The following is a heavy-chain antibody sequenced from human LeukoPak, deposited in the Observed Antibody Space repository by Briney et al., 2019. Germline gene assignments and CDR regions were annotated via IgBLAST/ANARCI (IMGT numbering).Heavy chain of an antibody. V-gene: IGHV1-3*01. CDR2: INAGNGNT. D-gene: IGHD3-22*01. CDR1: GYTFTSYG. CDR3: ARDGYYDSSGYYSAFDI. Sequence: ASVKVSCKASGYTFTSYGINWVRQAPGQGLEWMGWINAGNGNTKYSQKFQGRVTITRDTSASTAYMELSSLRSEDTAVYYCARDGYYDSSGYYSAFDIWGQGTMVTVSS. J-gene: IGHJ3*02.